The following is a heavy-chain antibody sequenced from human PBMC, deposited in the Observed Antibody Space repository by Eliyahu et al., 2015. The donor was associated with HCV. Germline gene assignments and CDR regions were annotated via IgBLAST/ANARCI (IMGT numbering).Heavy chain of an antibody. D-gene: IGHD2-2*01. Sequence: QVTLKESGPALVKPTQTLTLTCTFSGFSLSTSGMRVSWIRQPPGKALEWLARIDWDDDKLYSTSLKTRLTISKDTSKNQVVLIMTNMDPVDTATYYCARVLTITSYDVFDIWGQGAMVTVSS. V-gene: IGHV2-70*04. J-gene: IGHJ3*02. CDR2: IDWDDDK. CDR3: ARVLTITSYDVFDI. CDR1: GFSLSTSGMR.